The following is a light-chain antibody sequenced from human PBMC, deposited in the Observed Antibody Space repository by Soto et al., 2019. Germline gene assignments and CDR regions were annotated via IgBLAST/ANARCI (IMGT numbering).Light chain of an antibody. CDR2: AAS. CDR1: QSISTF. J-gene: IGKJ5*01. Sequence: DIPLTQSPSSLSASVGDRVTITCRASQSISTFLNWYQQKRGKAPELLIYAASNLQSGVTPRFXGSGSGTEFTLTISSLQPEDFATYYCQQSYSSPPLTFGQGTRLE. CDR3: QQSYSSPPLT. V-gene: IGKV1-39*01.